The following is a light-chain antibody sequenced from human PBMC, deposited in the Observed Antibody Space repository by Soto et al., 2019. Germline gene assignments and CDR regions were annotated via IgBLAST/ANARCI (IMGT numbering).Light chain of an antibody. V-gene: IGLV2-11*01. CDR1: SSDVGGYKY. CDR2: DVN. CDR3: CSYAGILEVV. Sequence: QSVLTQPRSVSGSPGQSVTIPCTGTSSDVGGYKYVSWYQQHPGKAPKVMIYDVNKRPSVVPDRFSGSQSGNTASLTISGLQAEDGADYYCCSYAGILEVVFGGGTKLTVL. J-gene: IGLJ2*01.